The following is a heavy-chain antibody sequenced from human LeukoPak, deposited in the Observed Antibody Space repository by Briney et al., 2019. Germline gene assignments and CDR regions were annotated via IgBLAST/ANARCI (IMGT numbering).Heavy chain of an antibody. Sequence: GGSLRLSCTASGFTFCDYAMSWFRQAPGKGLEWVGFIRSKAYGGTTEYAASVKGRFTISRDDSKSIAYLQMNSLKTEDTAVYYCTRVDLLWWWPDAFDIWGQGTMVTVSS. CDR2: IRSKAYGGTT. V-gene: IGHV3-49*03. CDR3: TRVDLLWWWPDAFDI. CDR1: GFTFCDYA. J-gene: IGHJ3*02. D-gene: IGHD2-21*01.